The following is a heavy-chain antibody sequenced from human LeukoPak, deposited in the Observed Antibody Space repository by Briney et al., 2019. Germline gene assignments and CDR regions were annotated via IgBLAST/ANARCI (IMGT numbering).Heavy chain of an antibody. CDR2: IASDGSST. Sequence: GGSLRLSCAASGFTFSSYWMNWVRQAPGKGLVWVSRIASDGSSTTYADSVKGRFSISRDNAKNTLYLQMNSLRAEDTAVYYCAKQLGYCSDGSCYFPYWGQGTLVTVSS. CDR3: AKQLGYCSDGSCYFPY. V-gene: IGHV3-74*01. J-gene: IGHJ4*02. CDR1: GFTFSSYW. D-gene: IGHD2-15*01.